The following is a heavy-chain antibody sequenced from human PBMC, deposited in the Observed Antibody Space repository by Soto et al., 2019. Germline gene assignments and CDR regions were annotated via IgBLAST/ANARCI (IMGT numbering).Heavy chain of an antibody. Sequence: SVKVSCKASGGTFSSYAISWVRQAPGQGLEWTGGIIPIFGTANYAQKFQGRVTITADESTSTAYMELSSLRSEDTAVYYCARQQLVTEYYYYGMDVWGQGTTVTVS. CDR2: IIPIFGTA. D-gene: IGHD6-13*01. CDR1: GGTFSSYA. CDR3: ARQQLVTEYYYYGMDV. V-gene: IGHV1-69*13. J-gene: IGHJ6*02.